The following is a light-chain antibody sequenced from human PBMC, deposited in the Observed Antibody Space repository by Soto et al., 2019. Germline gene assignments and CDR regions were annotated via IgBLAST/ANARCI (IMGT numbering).Light chain of an antibody. CDR2: GAS. J-gene: IGKJ4*01. CDR3: QQYKKWPLT. Sequence: EIVMTQSPATLSVSPGDRATLYCRASQSVSSILAWYQQKPGQAPRLLIYGASTRATDIPARFSGSGSGTEFTLNISSLQSEDFAVYYCQQYKKWPLTFGGGTKVEIK. V-gene: IGKV3-15*01. CDR1: QSVSSI.